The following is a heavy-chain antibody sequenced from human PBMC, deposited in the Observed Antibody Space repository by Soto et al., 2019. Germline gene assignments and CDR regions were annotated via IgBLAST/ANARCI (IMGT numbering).Heavy chain of an antibody. J-gene: IGHJ4*02. CDR3: AKAGGDDYVPPTYSDS. Sequence: GGSLRLSCAASGFTFSSYGMHWVCQAPGKGLERVAVISYDGSNKYYADSVKGRFTISRDNSKNKLYLQMNRLRAEDTAVYYFAKAGGDDYVPPTYSDSWGQGPLFTVS. V-gene: IGHV3-30*18. CDR2: ISYDGSNK. CDR1: GFTFSSYG. D-gene: IGHD4-17*01.